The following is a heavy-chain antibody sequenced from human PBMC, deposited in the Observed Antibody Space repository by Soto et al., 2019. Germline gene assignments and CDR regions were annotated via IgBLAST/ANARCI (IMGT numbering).Heavy chain of an antibody. CDR2: IYYSGST. CDR3: ACYGSGSDFATLLGY. D-gene: IGHD3-10*01. CDR1: GGSISNSNYY. Sequence: QLQLQESGPGLVKPSETLSLTCTVSGGSISNSNYYWGWIRQPPGKKLEWIGSIYYSGSTYYNPSLKSRVTISVDTSKNQFSLKLSSVTDTDTAVYYCACYGSGSDFATLLGYWGQGTLVTVSS. V-gene: IGHV4-39*01. J-gene: IGHJ4*02.